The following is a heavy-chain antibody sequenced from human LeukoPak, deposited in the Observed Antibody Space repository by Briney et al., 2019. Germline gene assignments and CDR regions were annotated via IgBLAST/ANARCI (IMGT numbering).Heavy chain of an antibody. V-gene: IGHV3-30-3*01. CDR2: ISYDGSNK. CDR3: ARDYADGGYDVSFDY. CDR1: GGTFSSYA. Sequence: PGRSLRLSCAASGGTFSSYAMHWVRQAPGKGLEWVAVISYDGSNKYYADSVKGRFTISRDNSKNTLYLQMNSLRAEDTAVYYCARDYADGGYDVSFDYWGQGTLVTVSS. D-gene: IGHD5-12*01. J-gene: IGHJ4*02.